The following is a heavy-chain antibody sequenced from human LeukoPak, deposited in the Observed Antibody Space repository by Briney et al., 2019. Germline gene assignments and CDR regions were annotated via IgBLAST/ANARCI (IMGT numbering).Heavy chain of an antibody. D-gene: IGHD3-10*01. CDR2: ISGSGGST. J-gene: IGHJ4*02. CDR1: ELTLSDHY. Sequence: GGSLRLSCAASELTLSDHYMDWVRQAPGKGLEWVSAISGSGGSTYYADSVKGRFTISRDNSKNTLYLQMNSLRAEDTAVYYCAKVEGTMVRGVINFDYWGQGTLVTVSS. CDR3: AKVEGTMVRGVINFDY. V-gene: IGHV3-23*01.